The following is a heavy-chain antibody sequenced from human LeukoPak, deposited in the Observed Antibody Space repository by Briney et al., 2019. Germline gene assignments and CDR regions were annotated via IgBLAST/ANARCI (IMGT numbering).Heavy chain of an antibody. V-gene: IGHV1-18*01. CDR1: GYTFTSYG. J-gene: IGHJ6*03. CDR2: ISAYNGNT. CDR3: ARDCSSEGPNYYYMDV. D-gene: IGHD6-6*01. Sequence: ASVKVSCKASGYTFTSYGISWVRQAPGQGLEWMGWISAYNGNTNYAQKLQGRVTMTTDTSTSTAYMEPRSLRSDDTAVYYCARDCSSEGPNYYYMDVWGKGTTVTVSS.